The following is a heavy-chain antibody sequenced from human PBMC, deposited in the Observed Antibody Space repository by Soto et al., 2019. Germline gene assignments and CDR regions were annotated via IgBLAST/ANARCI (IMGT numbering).Heavy chain of an antibody. D-gene: IGHD7-27*01. Sequence: ASVKVSCKASGYTFTSYGISWVRQAPGQGLEWMGWISAYNGNTNYAQKLQGRVTMTTDTSTNTAYMELRSLRSDDTAVYYCARDPALGYYYYMDVWGKGTTVTVSS. CDR3: ARDPALGYYYYMDV. J-gene: IGHJ6*03. CDR1: GYTFTSYG. CDR2: ISAYNGNT. V-gene: IGHV1-18*01.